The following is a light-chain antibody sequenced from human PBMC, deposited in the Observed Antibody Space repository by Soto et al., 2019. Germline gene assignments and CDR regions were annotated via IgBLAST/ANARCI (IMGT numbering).Light chain of an antibody. V-gene: IGKV2-30*01. J-gene: IGKJ1*01. Sequence: DVVMTESPLSLAVTLLQPASSSCXSSQGLVXXYGDTYLNWFQQRPGQSPRRLIYKVSNRDSGVPDRFSGSGSGTDFTLKISRVEAEDVGVYYCMQGTHWPPWTFGQGTKVDIK. CDR3: MQGTHWPPWT. CDR1: QGLVXXYGDTY. CDR2: KVS.